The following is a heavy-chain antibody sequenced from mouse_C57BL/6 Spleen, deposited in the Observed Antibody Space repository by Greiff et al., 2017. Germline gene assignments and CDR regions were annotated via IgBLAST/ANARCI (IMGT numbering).Heavy chain of an antibody. D-gene: IGHD1-1*01. CDR1: GYTFTDHT. J-gene: IGHJ1*03. V-gene: IGHV1-78*01. Sequence: QVQLQQSDAELVKPGASVKISCKVSGYTFTDHTIHWMKQRPEQGLEWIGYIYPRDGSTKYNEKFKGKATLTADKSSSTAYMQLNSLTSEDSAVYFCARGDLTTTVVAKDWYFDVWGTGTTVTVSS. CDR2: IYPRDGST. CDR3: ARGDLTTTVVAKDWYFDV.